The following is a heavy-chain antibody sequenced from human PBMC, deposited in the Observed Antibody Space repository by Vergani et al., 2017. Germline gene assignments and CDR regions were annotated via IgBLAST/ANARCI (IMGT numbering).Heavy chain of an antibody. Sequence: QVQLVQSGAEVKKPGASVKVSCKASGYTFTSYYMHWVRQAPGQGLEWMGIINPSGGSTSYAQKFQGRVTMTRDTSTSTVYMELSSLRSEDTAVYYCASEDKGNYGSGHVFDYWGQGTLVTVSS. V-gene: IGHV1-46*01. J-gene: IGHJ4*02. CDR3: ASEDKGNYGSGHVFDY. CDR2: INPSGGST. CDR1: GYTFTSYY. D-gene: IGHD3-10*01.